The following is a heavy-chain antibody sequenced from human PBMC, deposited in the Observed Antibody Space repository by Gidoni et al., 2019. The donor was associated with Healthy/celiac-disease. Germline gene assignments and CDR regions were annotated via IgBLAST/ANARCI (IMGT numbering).Heavy chain of an antibody. CDR3: AREGRYSGYDLDY. D-gene: IGHD5-12*01. Sequence: EVQLVESGGGLVKPGGSLRLSCAASGFTFSSYSMNWVRQAPGKGLEWVSSISSSSSYIYYADSVKGRFTIFRDNAKNSLYLQMNSLRAEDTAVYYCAREGRYSGYDLDYWGQGTLVTVSS. CDR2: ISSSSSYI. V-gene: IGHV3-21*01. CDR1: GFTFSSYS. J-gene: IGHJ4*02.